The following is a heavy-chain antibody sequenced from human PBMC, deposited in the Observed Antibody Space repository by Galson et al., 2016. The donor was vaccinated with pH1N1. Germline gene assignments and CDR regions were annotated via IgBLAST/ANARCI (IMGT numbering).Heavy chain of an antibody. CDR1: GGSISSDDYY. D-gene: IGHD1-26*01. CDR3: ARGIRGSYPDRTYYFDS. CDR2: IYFSENT. Sequence: TLSLTCTVSGGSISSDDYYWSWIRQPPGKGLEWIGYIYFSENTYYNPSLKSPVTISVDTSKNQFSLRLSSVTAADTAVYYCARGIRGSYPDRTYYFDSWGQGSLVTVSS. J-gene: IGHJ4*02. V-gene: IGHV4-30-4*01.